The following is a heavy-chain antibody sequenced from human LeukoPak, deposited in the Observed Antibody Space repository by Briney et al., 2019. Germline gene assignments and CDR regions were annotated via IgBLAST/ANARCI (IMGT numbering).Heavy chain of an antibody. V-gene: IGHV3-20*04. J-gene: IGHJ4*02. CDR1: GFTFDDYC. D-gene: IGHD6-6*01. CDR3: ARSYSSSSSYYFDY. CDR2: INWNGGST. Sequence: GASLRLSCAASGFTFDDYCMSWVRQSPGKGLEWVSGINWNGGSTGYADSVKGRFTISRDNAKNSLYLQMNSLRAEDTALYYCARSYSSSSSYYFDYWGQGTLVTVSS.